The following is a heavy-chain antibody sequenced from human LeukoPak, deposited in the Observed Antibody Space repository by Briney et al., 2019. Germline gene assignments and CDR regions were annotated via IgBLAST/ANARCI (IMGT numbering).Heavy chain of an antibody. CDR3: ARSSCSGGSCYWGS. V-gene: IGHV4-59*08. D-gene: IGHD2-15*01. CDR1: GGSISSYY. Sequence: SETLSLTCTVSGGSISSYYWGWIRQPPGKGLEWIGYIYYSGSTNYNPSLKSRVTISVDTSKNQFSLKLSSVTAADTAVYYCARSSCSGGSCYWGSWGQGTLVTVTS. CDR2: IYYSGST. J-gene: IGHJ5*02.